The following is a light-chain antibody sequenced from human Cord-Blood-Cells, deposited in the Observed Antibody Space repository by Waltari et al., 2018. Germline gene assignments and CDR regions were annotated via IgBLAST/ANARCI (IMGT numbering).Light chain of an antibody. CDR3: QQYNNWPPWT. Sequence: EIVLTQSPATLSVSPGERATLSCRASQSVSSNLAWYQQKPGQAPRLLNYGASNRATGIPARFSGSGSGTEFTLTISSLQSEDFAVYYCQQYNNWPPWTFGQGTKVESK. CDR2: GAS. J-gene: IGKJ1*01. V-gene: IGKV3-15*01. CDR1: QSVSSN.